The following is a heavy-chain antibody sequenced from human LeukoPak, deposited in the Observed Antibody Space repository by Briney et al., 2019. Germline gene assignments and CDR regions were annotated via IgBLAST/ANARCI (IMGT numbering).Heavy chain of an antibody. Sequence: SETLSLTCTVSGGSISTDYWSWIRQPAGQGLEWIGRISSSGRTNYNPALKSRVTMSVDTSKNQFSLKVRSVTTADTAVYYCARDRKQWLRGPFDPWGQGTLVTVSS. CDR2: ISSSGRT. D-gene: IGHD6-19*01. V-gene: IGHV4-4*07. CDR1: GGSISTDY. J-gene: IGHJ5*02. CDR3: ARDRKQWLRGPFDP.